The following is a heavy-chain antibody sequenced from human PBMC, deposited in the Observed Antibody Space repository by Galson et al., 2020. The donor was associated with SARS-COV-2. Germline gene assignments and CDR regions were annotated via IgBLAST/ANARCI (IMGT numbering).Heavy chain of an antibody. J-gene: IGHJ4*01. V-gene: IGHV3-30-3*01. CDR3: ARDSGGQLDD. CDR2: ISYDGSNK. CDR1: GFTFSSYA. Sequence: TGGSLRLSCAASGFTFSSYAMHWVRQAPGKGLEWVAVISYDGSNKYYADSVKGRFTISRDNSKNTLYLQMNSLTAEDTAVYYCARDSGGQLDDWGQGTMVTVSS. D-gene: IGHD3-10*01.